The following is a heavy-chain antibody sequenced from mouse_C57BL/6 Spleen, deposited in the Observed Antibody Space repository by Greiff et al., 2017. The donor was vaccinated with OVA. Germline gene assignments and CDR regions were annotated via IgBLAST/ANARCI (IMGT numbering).Heavy chain of an antibody. V-gene: IGHV1-15*01. CDR2: IDPETGGT. CDR1: GYTFTDYE. CDR3: TGGNYWFAY. D-gene: IGHD2-1*01. Sequence: QVQLKQSGAELVRPGASVTLSCKASGYTFTDYEMHWVKQTPVHGLEWIGAIDPETGGTAYNQKFKGKAILTADKSSSTAYMELCSLTSEDSAVYYCTGGNYWFAYWGQGTLVTVSA. J-gene: IGHJ3*01.